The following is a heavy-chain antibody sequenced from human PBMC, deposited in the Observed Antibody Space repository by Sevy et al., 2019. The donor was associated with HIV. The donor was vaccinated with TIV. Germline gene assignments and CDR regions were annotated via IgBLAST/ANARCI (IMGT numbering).Heavy chain of an antibody. CDR1: GYTFTSYD. J-gene: IGHJ4*02. CDR2: MSPKSGNT. CDR3: ARAGSGWYDHYFDD. D-gene: IGHD6-19*01. Sequence: GSVQVSCKTSGYTFTSYDINWVRQATGQGLEWMGWMSPKSGNTGYAQKFQGRLTMTRNTSISTAYMELSSLRSDDTAVYYCARAGSGWYDHYFDDWGQGTLVTVSS. V-gene: IGHV1-8*01.